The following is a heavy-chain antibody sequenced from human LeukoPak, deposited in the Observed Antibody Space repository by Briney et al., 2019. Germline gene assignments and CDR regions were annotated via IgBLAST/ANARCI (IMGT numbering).Heavy chain of an antibody. V-gene: IGHV3-30*03. CDR2: ISYDGSNK. D-gene: IGHD2-15*01. CDR3: ARDYCSGGSCYLFDY. CDR1: GFSISNYG. Sequence: GGSLRLSCAASGFSISNYGIHWVRQAPGKGLEWVAVISYDGSNKYYADSVKGRFTISRDNSKNTLYLQMNSLRAEDTAVYYCARDYCSGGSCYLFDYWGQGTLVTVSS. J-gene: IGHJ4*02.